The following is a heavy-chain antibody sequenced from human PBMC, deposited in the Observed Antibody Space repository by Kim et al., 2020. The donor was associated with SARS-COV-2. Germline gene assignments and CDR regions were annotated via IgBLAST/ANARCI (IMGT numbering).Heavy chain of an antibody. D-gene: IGHD3-10*01. CDR2: IYPGDSDT. CDR3: ARLYYGSGSYYFYYYYGMDV. CDR1: GYSFTSYW. Sequence: GESLKISCKGSGYSFTSYWIGWVRQMPGKGLEWMGIIYPGDSDTRYSPSFQGQVTISADKSISTAYLQWSSLKASDPAMYYCARLYYGSGSYYFYYYYGMDVWGQGTTVTVSS. V-gene: IGHV5-51*01. J-gene: IGHJ6*02.